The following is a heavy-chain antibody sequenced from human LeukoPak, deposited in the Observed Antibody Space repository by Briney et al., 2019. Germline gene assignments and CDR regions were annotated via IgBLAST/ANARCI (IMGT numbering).Heavy chain of an antibody. Sequence: PGGSLRLSCAASGFTFSSYAMSWVRQAPGKGLEWVSAISGSGGSTYYADSVKGRFTISRDNSKNTLYLQMNSLRAEDTAVYYCAKDSGYYDSSGYPLDYWGQGTLVTVSS. CDR3: AKDSGYYDSSGYPLDY. D-gene: IGHD3-22*01. CDR1: GFTFSSYA. J-gene: IGHJ4*02. CDR2: ISGSGGST. V-gene: IGHV3-23*01.